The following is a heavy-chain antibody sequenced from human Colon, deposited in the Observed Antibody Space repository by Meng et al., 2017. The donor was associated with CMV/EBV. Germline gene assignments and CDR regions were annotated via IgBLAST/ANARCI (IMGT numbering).Heavy chain of an antibody. J-gene: IGHJ4*02. Sequence: ASVKVSCKASGYIFTSYGISWARQAPGQGLEWMGWISTHNGYTSYAQKFQDRVTMTTDTSTSTAYMDLRSLRSDDSAAYYCARYCSGGNCYSKPGLAKFFDLWGQGTLVTVSS. CDR2: ISTHNGYT. D-gene: IGHD2-15*01. V-gene: IGHV1-18*01. CDR1: GYIFTSYG. CDR3: ARYCSGGNCYSKPGLAKFFDL.